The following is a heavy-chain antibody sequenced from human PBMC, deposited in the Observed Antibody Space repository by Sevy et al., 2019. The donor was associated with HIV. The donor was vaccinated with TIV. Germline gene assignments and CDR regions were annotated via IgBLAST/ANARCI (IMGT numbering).Heavy chain of an antibody. CDR2: ISSSSSYI. V-gene: IGHV3-21*01. D-gene: IGHD3-3*01. CDR1: GFTFSSYS. J-gene: IGHJ6*03. Sequence: GGSLRLSCAASGFTFSSYSMNWVRQAPGKGLEWVSSISSSSSYIYYADSVKGRFTISRDNAKNSLYLQMNSLRAEDTAVYYCARHSGTIFGVVRNYYYYYYMDVWGKGTTVTVSS. CDR3: ARHSGTIFGVVRNYYYYYYMDV.